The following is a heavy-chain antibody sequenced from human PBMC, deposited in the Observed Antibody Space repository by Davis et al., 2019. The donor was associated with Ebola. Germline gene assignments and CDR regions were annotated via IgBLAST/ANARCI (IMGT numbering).Heavy chain of an antibody. Sequence: GESLKISCAASGFTFSNYWMHWVRQAPGKGLMWVARISRDGSDISYADSVKGRFTISRDNAKNTLYLEMNSLRADDTAVYYCERDIDYWGQGTLVTVSS. CDR1: GFTFSNYW. CDR2: ISRDGSDI. CDR3: ERDIDY. J-gene: IGHJ4*02. V-gene: IGHV3-74*01.